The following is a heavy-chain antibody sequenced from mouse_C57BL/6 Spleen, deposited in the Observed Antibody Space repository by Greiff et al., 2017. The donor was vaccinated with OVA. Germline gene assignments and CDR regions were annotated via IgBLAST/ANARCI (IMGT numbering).Heavy chain of an antibody. D-gene: IGHD2-2*01. CDR2: IRLKSDNYAT. CDR3: TYGYDGY. Sequence: EVQGVESGGGLVQPGGSMKLSCVASGFTFSNYWMNWVRQSPEKGLEWVAQIRLKSDNYATHYAESVKGRFTISRDDSKSSVYLQMNNLRAEDTGIYYCTYGYDGYWGQGTTLTVSS. V-gene: IGHV6-3*01. J-gene: IGHJ2*01. CDR1: GFTFSNYW.